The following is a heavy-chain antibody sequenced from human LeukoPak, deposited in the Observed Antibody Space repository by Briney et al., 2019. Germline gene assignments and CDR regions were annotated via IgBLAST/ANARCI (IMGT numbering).Heavy chain of an antibody. J-gene: IGHJ4*02. CDR1: GFTFSAFG. V-gene: IGHV3-30-3*01. CDR2: ISHDGNSK. Sequence: GGSLRLSCAASGFTFSAFGMHWVRQAPGKGLEWVAVISHDGNSKYYADSVKGRFTISRDNSKNTLYLQMNSLRAEDTAVYYCATAGDCSSTSCYKAFDYWGQRTLVTVSS. D-gene: IGHD2-2*02. CDR3: ATAGDCSSTSCYKAFDY.